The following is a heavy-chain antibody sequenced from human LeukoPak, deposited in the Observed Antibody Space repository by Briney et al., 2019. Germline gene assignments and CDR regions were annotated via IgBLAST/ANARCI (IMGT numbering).Heavy chain of an antibody. J-gene: IGHJ3*02. CDR1: GFIFDDHG. D-gene: IGHD3-3*01. CDR3: AKDTGSPADAITMEDNAFDI. Sequence: GRSLRLSCAASGFIFDDHGMRWVRQAPGKGLEWVSGISWSSGIIGYADSVKGRFTISRDNAKNSLDLQMESLRAEDTAVYYCAKDTGSPADAITMEDNAFDIWGQGTMVTVSS. CDR2: ISWSSGII. V-gene: IGHV3-9*01.